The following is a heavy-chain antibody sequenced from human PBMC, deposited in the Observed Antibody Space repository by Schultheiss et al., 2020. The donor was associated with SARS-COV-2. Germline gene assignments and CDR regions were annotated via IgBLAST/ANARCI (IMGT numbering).Heavy chain of an antibody. D-gene: IGHD3-10*01. V-gene: IGHV3-30*04. J-gene: IGHJ4*02. CDR2: ISYDGSNK. Sequence: GESLKISCAASGFTFSSYAMSWVRQAPGKGLEWVAVISYDGSNKYYADSVKGRFTISRDNSKNTLYLQMNSLRAEDTAVYYCARDDYYGSGSPVDYWGQGTLVTVSS. CDR3: ARDDYYGSGSPVDY. CDR1: GFTFSSYA.